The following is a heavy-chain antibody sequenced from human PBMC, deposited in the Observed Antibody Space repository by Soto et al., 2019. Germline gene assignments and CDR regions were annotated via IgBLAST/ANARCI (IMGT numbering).Heavy chain of an antibody. CDR3: ARDLAYCGGDCYPIDY. V-gene: IGHV1-18*01. CDR1: GYTFTSNG. J-gene: IGHJ4*02. D-gene: IGHD2-21*02. Sequence: QVQLVQSGAEVKKPGASVKVSCKASGYTFTSNGISWVRQAPGQGLEWMGWISAYNGNTNYAQKLQGRGTMTTDTSTSTTYMELRSLRSDDTAAYYCARDLAYCGGDCYPIDYWGKGTLVTVSS. CDR2: ISAYNGNT.